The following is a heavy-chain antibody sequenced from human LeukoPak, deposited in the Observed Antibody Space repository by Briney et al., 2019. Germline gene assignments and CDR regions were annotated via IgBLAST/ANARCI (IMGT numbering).Heavy chain of an antibody. J-gene: IGHJ4*02. CDR3: ARSKRQWLPQGY. V-gene: IGHV3-7*01. Sequence: GGSLRLSCAAYGFTFSSYWMSWVRQAPGKGLEWVANIKQDGSEKYYVDSVKGRFTISRDNAKNSLYLQMNSLRAEDTAVYYCARSKRQWLPQGYWGQGTLVTVSS. CDR2: IKQDGSEK. D-gene: IGHD6-19*01. CDR1: GFTFSSYW.